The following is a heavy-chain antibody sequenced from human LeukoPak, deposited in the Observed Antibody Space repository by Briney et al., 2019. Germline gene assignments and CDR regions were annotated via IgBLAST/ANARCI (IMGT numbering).Heavy chain of an antibody. V-gene: IGHV4-39*07. CDR3: ARPSGSYTFDY. Sequence: KPSETLSLTCTVSGGSISSSSYYWGWIRQPPGKGLEWIGSIYHSGSTYYNPSLKSRVTISVDTSKNQFSLKLSSVTAADTAVYYCARPSGSYTFDYWGQGTLVTVSS. CDR1: GGSISSSSYY. CDR2: IYHSGST. D-gene: IGHD1-26*01. J-gene: IGHJ4*02.